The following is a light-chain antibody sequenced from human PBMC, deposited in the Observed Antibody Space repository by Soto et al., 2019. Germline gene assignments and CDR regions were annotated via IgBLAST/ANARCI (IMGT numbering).Light chain of an antibody. V-gene: IGKV3-20*01. Sequence: EIVLTQSPGTLSLSPGERATLSCRASQSVSSSYLAWYQQKPGQPPRLLIYGASSRATGIPDRFSGSGSGTDFTLTITRLEPEDCAVYYCQLYRTSFGGGTKVEIK. J-gene: IGKJ4*01. CDR1: QSVSSSY. CDR3: QLYRTS. CDR2: GAS.